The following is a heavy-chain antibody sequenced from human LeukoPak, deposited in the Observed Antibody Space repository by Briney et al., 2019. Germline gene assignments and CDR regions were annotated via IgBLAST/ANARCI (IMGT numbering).Heavy chain of an antibody. Sequence: GASVKVSCKASGGTFSSYAISWVRQAPGQGLEWMGGIIPIFGTANYAQKFQGRVTITTDESTSTAYMELSSLRSEDTAVYYCARTTYYYDSSGYYHLSLYYFDYWGQGTLVTVSS. CDR2: IIPIFGTA. CDR1: GGTFSSYA. V-gene: IGHV1-69*05. D-gene: IGHD3-22*01. J-gene: IGHJ4*02. CDR3: ARTTYYYDSSGYYHLSLYYFDY.